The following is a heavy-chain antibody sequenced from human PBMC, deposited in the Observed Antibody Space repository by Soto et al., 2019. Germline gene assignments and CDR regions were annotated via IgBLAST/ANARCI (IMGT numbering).Heavy chain of an antibody. D-gene: IGHD6-19*01. CDR2: ISAGGATT. Sequence: RGSLRLSCTPSGFTFGNFAMSWVRQAPGKGLEWVSSISAGGATTYYADSVKGRVTMSRDNSKNTLSLQMISLRAEDSAVYYCAKDRGGTGWPCDHWGQGTLVTVSS. V-gene: IGHV3-23*01. CDR1: GFTFGNFA. J-gene: IGHJ4*02. CDR3: AKDRGGTGWPCDH.